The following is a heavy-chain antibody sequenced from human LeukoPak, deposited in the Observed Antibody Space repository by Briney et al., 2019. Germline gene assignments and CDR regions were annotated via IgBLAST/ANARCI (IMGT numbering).Heavy chain of an antibody. D-gene: IGHD4-23*01. Sequence: PSETLSLTCTVSGGSISSYYWSWIRQPPGKGLEWIGYIYYSGSTNYNPSLKSRVTISVDTSKNQFSLKLSSVTAADTAVYYCARAGKYGGDYVDYWGQGTLVTVSS. J-gene: IGHJ4*02. CDR3: ARAGKYGGDYVDY. CDR1: GGSISSYY. CDR2: IYYSGST. V-gene: IGHV4-59*01.